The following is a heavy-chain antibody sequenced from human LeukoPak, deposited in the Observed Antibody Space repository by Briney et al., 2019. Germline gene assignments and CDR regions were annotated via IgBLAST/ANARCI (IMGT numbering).Heavy chain of an antibody. CDR3: ARGGSGYGQHFDY. Sequence: SVKVSCKASGGTFSSYAISWVRQAPGQGLEWMGGIIPIFGTANYAQKFQGRVTITADESTSTAYMELSSLRSEDTAVYYCARGGSGYGQHFDYWGQGTLVTVSS. V-gene: IGHV1-69*13. D-gene: IGHD5-12*01. J-gene: IGHJ4*02. CDR2: IIPIFGTA. CDR1: GGTFSSYA.